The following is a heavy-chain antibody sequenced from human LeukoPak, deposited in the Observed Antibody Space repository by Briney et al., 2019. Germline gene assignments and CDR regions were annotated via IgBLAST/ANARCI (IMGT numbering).Heavy chain of an antibody. CDR1: GYTFTSYG. D-gene: IGHD5-18*01. J-gene: IGHJ4*02. CDR3: ARTRSGDTAMVQFDY. V-gene: IGHV1-18*01. Sequence: ASVKVSCKASGYTFTSYGISWLRQAPGQGLEWMGGISAYNGNTNYAQKLQGRVTMTTDTSTSTAYMELRSLRSDDTAVYYCARTRSGDTAMVQFDYWGQGTLVTVSS. CDR2: ISAYNGNT.